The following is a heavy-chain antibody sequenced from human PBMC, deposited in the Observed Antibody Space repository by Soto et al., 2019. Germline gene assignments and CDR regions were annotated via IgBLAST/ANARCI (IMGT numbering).Heavy chain of an antibody. CDR2: IIPISGTT. Sequence: QVHLVQSGAEVKKPGSSVKVSCQASGGPFSNYALSWVRQAPGHGLEWIGGIIPISGTTDYAQKFQARVTITADESTNTAYMELSSLRADDTAVYYCARLPSVLPGVDMWGQGTLVTVSS. CDR3: ARLPSVLPGVDM. V-gene: IGHV1-69*01. CDR1: GGPFSNYA. J-gene: IGHJ3*02.